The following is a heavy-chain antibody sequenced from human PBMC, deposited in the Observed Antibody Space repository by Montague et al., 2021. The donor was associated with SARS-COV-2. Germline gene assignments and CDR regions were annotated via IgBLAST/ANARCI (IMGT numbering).Heavy chain of an antibody. D-gene: IGHD1-26*01. CDR1: GGSISSYY. V-gene: IGHV4-59*01. CDR3: ARTPYSRPLPDY. Sequence: SETLSLTCTVSGGSISSYYWSWIRQPPGKGLEWIGYIYYSGSANYSPSFKSRVTISVDTSKDQFSLRLSSVTAADTAVYYCARTPYSRPLPDYWGQGALVTVSS. J-gene: IGHJ4*02. CDR2: IYYSGSA.